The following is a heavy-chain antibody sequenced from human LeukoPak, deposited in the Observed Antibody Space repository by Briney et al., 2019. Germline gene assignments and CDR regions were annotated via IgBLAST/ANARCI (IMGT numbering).Heavy chain of an antibody. D-gene: IGHD3-10*01. J-gene: IGHJ3*02. V-gene: IGHV3-30*18. CDR2: ISYDGSDK. Sequence: GGSLRLSCATSVFTFSSYGMHWVRQAPGKGLEGVAVISYDGSDKYYADSVKGRFTISRDNSKNTLYLQMNSLRAEDTAVYYCAKDVWLGESNHYDAFDIWGQGTMVTVSS. CDR3: AKDVWLGESNHYDAFDI. CDR1: VFTFSSYG.